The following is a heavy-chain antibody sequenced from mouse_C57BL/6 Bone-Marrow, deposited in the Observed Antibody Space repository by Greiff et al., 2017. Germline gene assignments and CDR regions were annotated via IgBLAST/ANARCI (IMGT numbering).Heavy chain of an antibody. CDR2: IYPRDGST. CDR1: GYTFTSYD. V-gene: IGHV1-85*01. D-gene: IGHD1-1*01. Sequence: QVQLQQSGPELVKPGASVKLSCKASGYTFTSYDINWVKQRPGQGLEWIGWIYPRDGSTKYNEKFKGKATLTVATSSSTAYMELHILTSEDSAVYFGARERVITTVTFAYWGQGTLVTVSA. J-gene: IGHJ3*01. CDR3: ARERVITTVTFAY.